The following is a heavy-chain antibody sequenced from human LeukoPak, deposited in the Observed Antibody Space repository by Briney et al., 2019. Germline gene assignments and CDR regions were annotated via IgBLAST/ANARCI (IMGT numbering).Heavy chain of an antibody. J-gene: IGHJ5*02. Sequence: SETLSLTCAVYGGSFSGYYWSWIRQPPGKGLEWIGEINHSGSTNYNPSLKSRVTISVDTSKNQFSLKLSSVTVADTAVYYCARRRGYSYGSNWFDPWGQGTLVTVSS. CDR2: INHSGST. CDR1: GGSFSGYY. D-gene: IGHD5-18*01. V-gene: IGHV4-34*01. CDR3: ARRRGYSYGSNWFDP.